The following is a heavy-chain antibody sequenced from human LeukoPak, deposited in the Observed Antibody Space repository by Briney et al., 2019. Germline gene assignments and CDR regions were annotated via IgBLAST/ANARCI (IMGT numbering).Heavy chain of an antibody. CDR2: ISANSGNT. Sequence: ASVKVSCKASGYTFTSYGISWVRQAPGQGLEWMGWISANSGNTNYAQKFQGRVTMTTDTSTSTAYMELRSRRCDDTAVYYCARERVSWFVPGGQGTLVTVSS. D-gene: IGHD2-21*01. CDR1: GYTFTSYG. V-gene: IGHV1-18*01. J-gene: IGHJ5*02. CDR3: ARERVSWFVP.